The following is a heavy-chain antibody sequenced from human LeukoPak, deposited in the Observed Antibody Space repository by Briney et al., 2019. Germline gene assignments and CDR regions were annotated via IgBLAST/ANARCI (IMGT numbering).Heavy chain of an antibody. CDR1: GGSFSGYY. J-gene: IGHJ6*02. D-gene: IGHD6-19*01. CDR3: ARVVQQWHSGYYYGMDV. Sequence: PSETLSLTCAVYGGSFSGYYWSWIRQPPGKGLEWIGEINHSGSTNYNPSLKSRVTISVDTSKNQFSLKLSSVTAADTAVYYCARVVQQWHSGYYYGMDVWGQGTTVTVSS. CDR2: INHSGST. V-gene: IGHV4-34*01.